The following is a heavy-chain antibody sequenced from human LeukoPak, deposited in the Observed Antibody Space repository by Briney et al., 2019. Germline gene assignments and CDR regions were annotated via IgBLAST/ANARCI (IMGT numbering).Heavy chain of an antibody. CDR3: ASRGDSDY. CDR1: GGSISSYY. V-gene: IGHV4-59*01. J-gene: IGHJ4*02. D-gene: IGHD2-21*02. Sequence: KPSETLSLTCTVSGGSISSYYWSWIRQPPGKGLEWIGYIYYSGSTNYNPSLKSRVTISVDTSKNQFSLKLSSVTAEDTAVYYCASRGDSDYWGQGTLVTVSS. CDR2: IYYSGST.